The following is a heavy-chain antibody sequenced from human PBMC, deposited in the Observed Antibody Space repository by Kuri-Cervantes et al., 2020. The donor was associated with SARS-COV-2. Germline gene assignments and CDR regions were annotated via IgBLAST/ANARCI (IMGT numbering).Heavy chain of an antibody. J-gene: IGHJ4*02. Sequence: GESLKISCAASEFTFSSYDMTWVRQAPGMGLEWVSSISSGSDYIYYADSVKGRFTVSRDNAENSLYLQMNSLGVGDTAVYYCGRHRGYCSGGGCYSTGFSFDYWGQGALVTDSS. D-gene: IGHD2-15*01. CDR1: EFTFSSYD. CDR3: GRHRGYCSGGGCYSTGFSFDY. CDR2: ISSGSDYI. V-gene: IGHV3-21*01.